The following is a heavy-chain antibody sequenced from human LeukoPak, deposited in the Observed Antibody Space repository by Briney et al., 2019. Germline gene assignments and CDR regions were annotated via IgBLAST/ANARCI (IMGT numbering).Heavy chain of an antibody. D-gene: IGHD3-10*01. CDR1: GGSLSGYY. CDR2: INQSGST. V-gene: IGHV4-34*01. CDR3: ARGRVYYGSGSYGY. J-gene: IGHJ4*02. Sequence: SETLSLTCAVYGGSLSGYYWSWIRQPPEKGLEWIGEINQSGSTNYNPSLKSRVTISVDTSKNQFSLKLSSVTAADTAVYYCARGRVYYGSGSYGYWGQGTLVTVSS.